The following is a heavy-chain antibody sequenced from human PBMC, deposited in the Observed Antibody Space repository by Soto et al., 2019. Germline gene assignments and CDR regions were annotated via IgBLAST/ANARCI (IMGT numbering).Heavy chain of an antibody. CDR2: IFHSGNA. Sequence: SETLSLTCTVSGGSMRNVYWSWIRQPPGKRLEWIGFIFHSGNAKYNTSLKSRVTISIDTSKSQFSLSLDAVNAAATAGYFFGRAHAPPLPFDYWGLGTLVTVSS. J-gene: IGHJ4*01. CDR3: GRAHAPPLPFDY. D-gene: IGHD2-2*01. CDR1: GGSMRNVY. V-gene: IGHV4-59*01.